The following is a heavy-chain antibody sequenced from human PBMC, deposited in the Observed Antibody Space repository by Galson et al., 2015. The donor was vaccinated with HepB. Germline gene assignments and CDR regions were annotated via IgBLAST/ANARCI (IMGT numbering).Heavy chain of an antibody. CDR1: RFTFRDYA. J-gene: IGHJ6*02. CDR2: ISYNGGSK. CDR3: ARSIRYCTSPSCYGNMDV. V-gene: IGHV3-30-3*01. Sequence: SLRLSCAASRFTFRDYAMYWVRQAPGKGLEWLALISYNGGSKFYADSVKDRFTISRDNSKNTLYLQMNNLRAEDRAVYFCARSIRYCTSPSCYGNMDVWGQGTTVTVS. D-gene: IGHD2-2*01.